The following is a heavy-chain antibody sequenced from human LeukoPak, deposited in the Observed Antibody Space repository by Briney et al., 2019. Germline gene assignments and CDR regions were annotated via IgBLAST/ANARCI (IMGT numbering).Heavy chain of an antibody. CDR3: ARVFGPPASFDY. Sequence: GGSLRLSCAASGFTFDDYAMHWVRQGPGKGLEWISGITWNTDTIGYADSVMGRFTISRDNAKNSLYLQMKSLRAEDTAVYYCARVFGPPASFDYWGQGTLVTVSS. J-gene: IGHJ4*02. CDR2: ITWNTDTI. D-gene: IGHD3-3*01. CDR1: GFTFDDYA. V-gene: IGHV3-9*01.